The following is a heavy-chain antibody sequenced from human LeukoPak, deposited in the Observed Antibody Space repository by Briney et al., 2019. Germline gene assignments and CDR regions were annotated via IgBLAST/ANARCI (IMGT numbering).Heavy chain of an antibody. CDR2: ITGSSTWT. Sequence: PGGSLRLSCEASGFTFGNFGMTWVRQAPGKGLQWVSGITGSSTWTYYAASVKGRFTVSRDNSQNTLHLQMHSLRADDTAVYYCARELVSSGTGYFDLWGRGTLVTVSS. CDR3: ARELVSSGTGYFDL. D-gene: IGHD3-10*02. V-gene: IGHV3-23*01. J-gene: IGHJ2*01. CDR1: GFTFGNFG.